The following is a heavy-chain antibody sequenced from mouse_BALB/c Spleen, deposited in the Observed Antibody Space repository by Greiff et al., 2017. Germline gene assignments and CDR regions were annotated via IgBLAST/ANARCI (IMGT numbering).Heavy chain of an antibody. CDR3: ASHDGFAY. Sequence: EVQLVESGGGLVKPGGSLKLSCAASGFTFSSYAMSWVRQTPEKRLEWVATISSGGSYTYYPDSVKGRFTISRDNAKNTLYLQMSSLRSEDTAMYYCASHDGFAYWGQGTLVTVSA. J-gene: IGHJ3*01. V-gene: IGHV5-9-3*01. CDR2: ISSGGSYT. CDR1: GFTFSSYA.